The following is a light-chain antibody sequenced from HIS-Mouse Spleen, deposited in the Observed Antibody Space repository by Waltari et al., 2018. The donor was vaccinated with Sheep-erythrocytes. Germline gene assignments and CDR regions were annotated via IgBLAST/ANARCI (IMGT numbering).Light chain of an antibody. CDR2: DVS. J-gene: IGLJ2*01. V-gene: IGLV2-11*01. CDR1: SRDLGGYNS. Sequence: QSALTQPRSVSGSPGQSVTIPCTGTSRDLGGYNSVPWYQQHPGKAPKLMTYDVSKRPSGVPDRFSGSKSGNTASLTISGLQAMDEADYYCQAWDSSTVVFGGGTKLTVL. CDR3: QAWDSSTVV.